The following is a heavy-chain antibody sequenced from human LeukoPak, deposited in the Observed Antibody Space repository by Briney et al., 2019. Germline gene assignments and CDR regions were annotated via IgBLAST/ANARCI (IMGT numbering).Heavy chain of an antibody. CDR2: IYYSGST. J-gene: IGHJ6*02. Sequence: SETLSLTCTVSGGSISSGGYYWSWIRQHPGKGLEWIGYIYYSGSTYYNPSLKSRVTISVDTSKNQFSLKLSSVTAADTAVYYCASHYDILTGDFHSGLYGMDVWGQGTTVSVSS. CDR1: GGSISSGGYY. D-gene: IGHD3-9*01. V-gene: IGHV4-31*03. CDR3: ASHYDILTGDFHSGLYGMDV.